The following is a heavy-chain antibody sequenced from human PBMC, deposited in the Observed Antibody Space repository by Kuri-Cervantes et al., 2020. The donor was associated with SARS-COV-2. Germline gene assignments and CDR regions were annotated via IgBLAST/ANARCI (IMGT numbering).Heavy chain of an antibody. D-gene: IGHD2-2*01. CDR2: IYYSGST. CDR3: ARKYQLLGGDFDY. V-gene: IGHV4-30-4*01. J-gene: IGHJ4*02. Sequence: SETLSLTCTVSGGSIISGDYYWSWIRQPPGKGLEWIGYIYYSGSTYYNPSLKSRVTVSVDTSKNQFSLKLSSVTAADTAVYYCARKYQLLGGDFDYWGQGTLVTVSS. CDR1: GGSIISGDYY.